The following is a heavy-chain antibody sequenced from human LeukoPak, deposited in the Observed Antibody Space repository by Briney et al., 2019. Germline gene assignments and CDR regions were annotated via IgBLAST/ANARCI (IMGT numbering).Heavy chain of an antibody. CDR3: AAPSLWFGEYKH. Sequence: EASVKVSCKASGYTFSSYAMSWVRQAPGKGLEWVSAISGSGGSTYYAGSVKGRFTISRDSSKNTLYLQMNSLRAEDTAVYYCAAPSLWFGEYKHWGQGTLVTVSS. V-gene: IGHV3-23*01. CDR1: GYTFSSYA. J-gene: IGHJ4*02. CDR2: ISGSGGST. D-gene: IGHD3-10*01.